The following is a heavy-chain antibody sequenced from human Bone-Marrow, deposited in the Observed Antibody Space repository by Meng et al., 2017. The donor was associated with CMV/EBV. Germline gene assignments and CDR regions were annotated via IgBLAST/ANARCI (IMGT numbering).Heavy chain of an antibody. Sequence: ASVKVSCKASRYTLTAYYMHWVRQAPGQGLEWMGWINPDSGGTNYAQKFQGRVTMTRDTSITTAYMELSRLRSDDTAVYYCARDILTGYYTDYWGQGTLVTVSS. D-gene: IGHD3-9*01. CDR1: RYTLTAYY. V-gene: IGHV1-2*02. CDR2: INPDSGGT. CDR3: ARDILTGYYTDY. J-gene: IGHJ4*02.